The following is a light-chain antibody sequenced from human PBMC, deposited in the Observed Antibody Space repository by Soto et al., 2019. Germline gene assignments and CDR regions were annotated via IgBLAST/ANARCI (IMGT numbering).Light chain of an antibody. Sequence: QSVLTQPASVSGSPGQSITISCTGTSRDIGFFNYVSWYQQFPGNAPKLIIFEVTNRPSGVSNRFSASKSGNTASLTISGLQAEDGADYYCSSYTTRSTDVFGTGTKVTVL. J-gene: IGLJ1*01. CDR3: SSYTTRSTDV. CDR2: EVT. V-gene: IGLV2-14*01. CDR1: SRDIGFFNY.